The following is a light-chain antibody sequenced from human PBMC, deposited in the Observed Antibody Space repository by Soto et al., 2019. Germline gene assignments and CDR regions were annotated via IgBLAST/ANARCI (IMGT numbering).Light chain of an antibody. CDR3: ATWDGSLPGEV. V-gene: IGLV1-51*01. J-gene: IGLJ2*01. CDR2: DNN. CDR1: SSNIGNNY. Sequence: QSVLTQSPSVSAAPGQKVTISCSGSSSNIGNNYVSWYQQLPGTAPKLLIYDNNKRPSGIPDRFSGSKSGTSGTLDITGLQTGDEADYYFATWDGSLPGEVFGGGTQLTVL.